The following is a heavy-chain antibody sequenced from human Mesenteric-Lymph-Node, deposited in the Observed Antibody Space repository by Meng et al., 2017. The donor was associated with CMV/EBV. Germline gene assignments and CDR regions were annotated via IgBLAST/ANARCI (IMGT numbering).Heavy chain of an antibody. D-gene: IGHD6-13*01. J-gene: IGHJ4*02. Sequence: TFTSEGISGVRQAPGQGLEWMGWISAYNGNTNYAQKLQGRVTMTTDTSTSTAYMELRSLRSDDTAVYYCARERPANLYSSSWYSLDYWGQGTLVTVSS. CDR1: TFTSEG. CDR3: ARERPANLYSSSWYSLDY. V-gene: IGHV1-18*01. CDR2: ISAYNGNT.